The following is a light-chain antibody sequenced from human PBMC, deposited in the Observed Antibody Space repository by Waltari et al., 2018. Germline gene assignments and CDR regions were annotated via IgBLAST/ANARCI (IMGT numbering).Light chain of an antibody. CDR3: CSNAGRTTVL. CDR2: EVS. J-gene: IGLJ2*01. V-gene: IGLV2-23*02. CDR1: SSDVGSYNL. Sequence: QSALTQPASVSGSPGQSITISCTGTSSDVGSYNLVSWYQQYPGKAPKLIIYEVSKRPSGLSNRCSGSKSGNTASLTISGLQAEDEADYYCCSNAGRTTVLFGGGTKVTVL.